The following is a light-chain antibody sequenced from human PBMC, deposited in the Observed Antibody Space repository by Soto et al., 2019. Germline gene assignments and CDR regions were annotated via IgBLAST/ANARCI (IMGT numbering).Light chain of an antibody. CDR3: QQYGSSLYT. V-gene: IGKV3-20*01. CDR2: GAS. J-gene: IGKJ2*01. Sequence: EIVLTQSPGTLSLSPGERATLSCRASQSVSSSYLAWYQQKPGQAPRLLIYGASSRATGIPDRFSGSGSGTDLTLTISRLEPVDFAVYYCQQYGSSLYTFGQGTKLEIK. CDR1: QSVSSSY.